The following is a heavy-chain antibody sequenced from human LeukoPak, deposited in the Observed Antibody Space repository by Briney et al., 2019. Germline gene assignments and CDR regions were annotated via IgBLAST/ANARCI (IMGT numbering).Heavy chain of an antibody. CDR1: GFTFSGYG. Sequence: GGSLRLSCAASGFTFSGYGMDWVRQAPGKGLEWVSGVSNRDGRAYYADSVKGRFTVSRDNSKNTLHLQMNSLRAEDTALYYCASGMSLAGDGPFDYWGQGTLVTVSS. CDR2: VSNRDGRA. CDR3: ASGMSLAGDGPFDY. D-gene: IGHD6-19*01. V-gene: IGHV3-23*01. J-gene: IGHJ4*02.